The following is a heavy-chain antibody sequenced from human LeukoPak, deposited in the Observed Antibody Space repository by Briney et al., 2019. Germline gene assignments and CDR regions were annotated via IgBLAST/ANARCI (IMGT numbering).Heavy chain of an antibody. CDR3: ARLHDIVVVPAAPYYYGMDV. CDR2: IYYSGST. V-gene: IGHV4-59*08. Sequence: SETLSLTCTVSGGSISSYYWSWIRQPPGKGLEWIGYIYYSGSTNYNPSLKSRVTISVDTSKNQFSPKLSSVTAADTAVYYCARLHDIVVVPAAPYYYGMDVWGQGTTVTVSS. CDR1: GGSISSYY. J-gene: IGHJ6*02. D-gene: IGHD2-2*01.